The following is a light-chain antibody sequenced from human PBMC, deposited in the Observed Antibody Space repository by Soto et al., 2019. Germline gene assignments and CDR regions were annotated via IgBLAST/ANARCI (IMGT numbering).Light chain of an antibody. CDR2: GAS. CDR3: QQYNNWPPIT. Sequence: EIVMTQSPGTLSVSPGQRTTLSCSPSQSVSSNLAWYQQKPGQAPRLLIYGASTRATGIPARFSGSGSGTEFTLTISSLQSEDFAVYYCQQYNNWPPITFGQGTRLEI. V-gene: IGKV3-15*01. J-gene: IGKJ5*01. CDR1: QSVSSN.